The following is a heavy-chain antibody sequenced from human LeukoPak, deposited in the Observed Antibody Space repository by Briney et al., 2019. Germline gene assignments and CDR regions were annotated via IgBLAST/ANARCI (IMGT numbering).Heavy chain of an antibody. CDR3: ARGRNIVATII. CDR2: MNPNSGNT. V-gene: IGHV1-8*01. D-gene: IGHD5-12*01. CDR1: GYTFTSYD. Sequence: ASVKVSCKASGYTFTSYDIHWVRQATGQGLEWMGWMNPNSGNTGYAQKFQGRVTMTRNTSISTAYMELSSLGSEDTAVYYCARGRNIVATIIWGQGTLVTVSS. J-gene: IGHJ4*02.